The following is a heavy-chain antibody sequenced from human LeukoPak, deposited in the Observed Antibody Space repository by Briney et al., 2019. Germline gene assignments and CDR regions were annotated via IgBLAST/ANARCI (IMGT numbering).Heavy chain of an antibody. V-gene: IGHV3-23*01. CDR1: GFTFSSYA. CDR2: ISGSGVST. Sequence: GGSLRLSCAASGFTFSSYAMSWVRQAPGKGLEWVSAISGSGVSTYYADPVKGRFTISRDNSKNTLYLQMNSLRAEDTAVYYCAKGLRSPSDPWGQGTLVTVSS. J-gene: IGHJ5*02. CDR3: AKGLRSPSDP.